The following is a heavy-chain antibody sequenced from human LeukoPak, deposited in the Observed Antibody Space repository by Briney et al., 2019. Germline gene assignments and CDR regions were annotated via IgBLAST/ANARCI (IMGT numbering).Heavy chain of an antibody. D-gene: IGHD3-22*01. J-gene: IGHJ1*01. CDR3: ARAPSEIGGYYPEYFRH. CDR1: GFTLSSYW. CDR2: IKSDGST. V-gene: IGHV3-74*01. Sequence: GGSLRLSCAASGFTLSSYWMHWVRQAPGKGLVWVSRIKSDGSTRYADSVKGRFTISRDNAKNTVSLPMNSLRAEDTGVYYCARAPSEIGGYYPEYFRHWGQGTLVTVSP.